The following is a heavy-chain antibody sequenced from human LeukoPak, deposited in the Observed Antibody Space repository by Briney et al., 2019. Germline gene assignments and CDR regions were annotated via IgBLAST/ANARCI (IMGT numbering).Heavy chain of an antibody. CDR3: ARGIAAASDVDYGMDV. J-gene: IGHJ6*02. Sequence: PGGSLRLSCAASGFTFSSHSMNWVRQAPGKGLEWVSSISSTSSYISYADSVRGRFTISRDNAKNSLYLQMNSLRTEDTALYYCARGIAAASDVDYGMDVWGQGTTVTVSS. V-gene: IGHV3-21*01. CDR2: ISSTSSYI. CDR1: GFTFSSHS. D-gene: IGHD6-13*01.